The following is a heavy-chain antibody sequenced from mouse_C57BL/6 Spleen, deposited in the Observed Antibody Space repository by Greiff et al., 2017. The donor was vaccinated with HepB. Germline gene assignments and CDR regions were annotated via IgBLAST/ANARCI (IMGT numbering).Heavy chain of an antibody. V-gene: IGHV1-80*01. CDR3: ARGTYYSNYFDY. D-gene: IGHD2-5*01. CDR1: GYAFSSYW. Sequence: VMLVESGAELVKPGASVKISCKASGYAFSSYWMNWVKQRPGKGLEWIGQIYPGDGDTNYNGKFKGKATLTADKSSSTAYMQLSSLTSEDSAVYFCARGTYYSNYFDYWGQGTTLTVSS. J-gene: IGHJ2*01. CDR2: IYPGDGDT.